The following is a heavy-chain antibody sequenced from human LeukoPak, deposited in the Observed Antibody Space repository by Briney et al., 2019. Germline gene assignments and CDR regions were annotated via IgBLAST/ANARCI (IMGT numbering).Heavy chain of an antibody. V-gene: IGHV3-21*01. Sequence: KSGGSLRLSCAASGFTFSSYSMNWVRQAPGKGLEWVSSISSSSSYIYYADSVKGRFTISRDNAKNSLYLQMNSLRAEDTAVYYCARANNHYYHSNIDYWGQGTLVTVSS. CDR1: GFTFSSYS. J-gene: IGHJ4*02. CDR3: ARANNHYYHSNIDY. D-gene: IGHD3-22*01. CDR2: ISSSSSYI.